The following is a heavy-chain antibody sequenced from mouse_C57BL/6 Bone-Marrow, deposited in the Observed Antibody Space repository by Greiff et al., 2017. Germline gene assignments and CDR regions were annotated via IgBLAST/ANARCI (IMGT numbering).Heavy chain of an antibody. V-gene: IGHV14-4*01. CDR3: TTEGWCFDY. CDR1: GFNIKDDY. D-gene: IGHD1-1*02. CDR2: IDPENGDT. J-gene: IGHJ2*01. Sequence: EVQLVESGAELVRPGASVKLSCTASGFNIKDDYMHWVKQRPEQGLEWIGWIDPENGDTEYASKFQGKATITADTSSNTAYLQLSSLTSENTAVYCYTTEGWCFDYWGQGTTLTVSS.